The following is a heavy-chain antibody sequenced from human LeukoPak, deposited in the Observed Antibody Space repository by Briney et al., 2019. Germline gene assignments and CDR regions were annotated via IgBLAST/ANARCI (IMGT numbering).Heavy chain of an antibody. Sequence: PGGSLRLSCAASGFTISSYGMNWVRQASGKGLEWVSGISGRAGAGNTYYADSVKGRFTISRDNSKNTLYLQMNSLRPEDTAVYFCAKCPLYGDFSANWFDPWGQGTLVTVSS. CDR2: ISGRAGAGNT. J-gene: IGHJ5*02. CDR3: AKCPLYGDFSANWFDP. V-gene: IGHV3-23*01. D-gene: IGHD4-17*01. CDR1: GFTISSYG.